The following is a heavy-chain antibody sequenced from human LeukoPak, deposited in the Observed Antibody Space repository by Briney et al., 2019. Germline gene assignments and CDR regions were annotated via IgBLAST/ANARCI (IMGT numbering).Heavy chain of an antibody. CDR3: AREGLGELTLNC. J-gene: IGHJ4*02. CDR1: GYTFTTYG. V-gene: IGHV1-18*01. Sequence: ASVKVSCKSSGYTFTTYGITWVRQAPGQGLEWMGWISTDNGDTNYAQKLQGRVTMTTDTSTSTAYMELRSLRSDDTAVYYCAREGLGELTLNCWGQGTLVTVSS. D-gene: IGHD3-16*01. CDR2: ISTDNGDT.